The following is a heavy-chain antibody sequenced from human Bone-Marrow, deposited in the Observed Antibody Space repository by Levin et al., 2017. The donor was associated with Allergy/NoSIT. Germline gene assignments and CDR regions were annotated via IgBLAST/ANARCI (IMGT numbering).Heavy chain of an antibody. Sequence: PGESLKISCAASGFTFSDYWMTWVRQAPGKGLEWLGNIRQDGSEKHYVDSVEGRFSISRDNAKNSLYLQMNSLRADDTAVYFCARDLSLGGFIDYWGQGSLVTVSS. V-gene: IGHV3-7*04. CDR2: IRQDGSEK. CDR3: ARDLSLGGFIDY. CDR1: GFTFSDYW. J-gene: IGHJ4*02. D-gene: IGHD5-12*01.